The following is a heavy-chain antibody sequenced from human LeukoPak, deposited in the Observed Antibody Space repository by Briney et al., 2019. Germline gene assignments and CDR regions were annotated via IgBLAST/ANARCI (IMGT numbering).Heavy chain of an antibody. CDR3: ARPGRGYSYGYGMDV. Sequence: PGGSLRLSCAASGFTVSTNYMSWVRQAPGRGLEWVSVIYSGGGTYYADSVKGRFTISRDNSRNTLYLQMNSLRAEDTAVYYCARPGRGYSYGYGMDVWGQGTTVTVSS. CDR1: GFTVSTNY. CDR2: IYSGGGT. V-gene: IGHV3-53*01. J-gene: IGHJ6*02. D-gene: IGHD5-18*01.